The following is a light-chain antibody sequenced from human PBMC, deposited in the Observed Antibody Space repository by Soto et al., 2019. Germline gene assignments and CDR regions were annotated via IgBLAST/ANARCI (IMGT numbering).Light chain of an antibody. Sequence: DIQLTQSPSSLSSSVGDILTITCRASHSISNYLNWYQHSPGKAPTLLIYAASTLQSGVPSRFSGSESGTDFTLTITSLQPEDSATYYCQQTYSTPITFGQGTRLEI. CDR1: HSISNY. V-gene: IGKV1-39*01. CDR3: QQTYSTPIT. CDR2: AAS. J-gene: IGKJ5*01.